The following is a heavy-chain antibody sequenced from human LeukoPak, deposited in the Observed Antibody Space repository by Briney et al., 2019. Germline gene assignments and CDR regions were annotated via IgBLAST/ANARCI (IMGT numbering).Heavy chain of an antibody. J-gene: IGHJ5*02. CDR1: GGSISSYY. V-gene: IGHV4-59*08. D-gene: IGHD2-2*01. CDR2: IYYSGST. Sequence: SETLSLTCTVSGGSISSYYWGWIRQPPGKGLEWIGYIYYSGSTNYNPSLKSRVTISVDTSKNQFSLKLSSVTAADTAVYYCARARVRYCSSTSCPWGFDPWGQGTLVTVSS. CDR3: ARARVRYCSSTSCPWGFDP.